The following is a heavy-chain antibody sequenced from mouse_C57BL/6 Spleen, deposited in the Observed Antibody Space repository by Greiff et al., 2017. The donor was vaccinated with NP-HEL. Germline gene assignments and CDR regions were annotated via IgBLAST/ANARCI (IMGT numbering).Heavy chain of an antibody. CDR3: ARPHVAY. J-gene: IGHJ3*01. CDR2: IYPRSGTT. V-gene: IGHV1-81*01. CDR1: GYTFTSYG. Sequence: VQLQQSGAELARPGASVKLSCKASGYTFTSYGISWVKQRTGQGLEWIGEIYPRSGTTSYNEKFKGKATLTADKSSSTAYMELRSLTSEDSAVYFCARPHVAYWGQGTLVTVSA.